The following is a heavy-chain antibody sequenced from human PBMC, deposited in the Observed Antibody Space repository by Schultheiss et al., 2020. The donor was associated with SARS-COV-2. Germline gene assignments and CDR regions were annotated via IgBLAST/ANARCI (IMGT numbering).Heavy chain of an antibody. CDR2: ISSSGSTI. D-gene: IGHD2-2*01. J-gene: IGHJ6*02. CDR1: GFTFSSYS. CDR3: AKCSSRYYYYGMDV. V-gene: IGHV3-48*02. Sequence: GGSLRLSCAASGFTFSSYSMNWVRQAPGKGLEWVSYISSSGSTIYYADSVKGRFTISRDNAKNSLYLQMNSLRDEDTAVYYCAKCSSRYYYYGMDVWGQGTTVTVSS.